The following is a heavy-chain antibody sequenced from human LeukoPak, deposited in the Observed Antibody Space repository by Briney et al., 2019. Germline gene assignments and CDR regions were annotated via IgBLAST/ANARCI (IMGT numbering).Heavy chain of an antibody. Sequence: SETLSLTCTVSGGSISSSSYYWGWIRQPPGKGLEWIGSIYYSGSTYYNPSLKSRVTISVDTSKNQFSLKLSSVTAADTAVYHCAGGRCSSTSCADAFDIWGQGTMVTVSS. D-gene: IGHD2-2*01. CDR1: GGSISSSSYY. J-gene: IGHJ3*02. CDR2: IYYSGST. V-gene: IGHV4-39*01. CDR3: AGGRCSSTSCADAFDI.